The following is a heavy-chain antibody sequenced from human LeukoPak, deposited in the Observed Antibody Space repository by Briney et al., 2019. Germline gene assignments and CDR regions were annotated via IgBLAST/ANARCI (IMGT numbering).Heavy chain of an antibody. D-gene: IGHD1-1*01. J-gene: IGHJ5*02. CDR2: ISSGGGDT. CDR3: ARDDVSDHTTGFDP. CDR1: GFTFSSYP. V-gene: IGHV3-23*01. Sequence: GGSLRLSCAASGFTFSSYPMSWVRQAPEKGLEWVAAISSGGGDTYYAGSVVGRFSISRDNSKSTLYLQMNSLRAEDTAVYYCARDDVSDHTTGFDPWGQGTLVTVSS.